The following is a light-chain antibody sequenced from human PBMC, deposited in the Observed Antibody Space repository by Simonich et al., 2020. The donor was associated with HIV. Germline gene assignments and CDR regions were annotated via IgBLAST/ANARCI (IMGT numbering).Light chain of an antibody. CDR2: WAS. J-gene: IGKJ2*01. Sequence: DIVMTQSPDSLAVSLGERATINCKSSQSVLYSSNNKNYLAGYQQKSGQPPKLLIYWASTRESGVPDRFSGSGSGTDFTLTISSLQAEDVAVYYCQQYYSTLYTFGQGTKLEIK. CDR1: QSVLYSSNNKNY. CDR3: QQYYSTLYT. V-gene: IGKV4-1*01.